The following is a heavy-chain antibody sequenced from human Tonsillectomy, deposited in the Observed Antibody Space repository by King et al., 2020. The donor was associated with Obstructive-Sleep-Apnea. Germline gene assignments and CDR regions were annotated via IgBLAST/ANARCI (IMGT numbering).Heavy chain of an antibody. CDR3: TRRSEAAASGMDV. CDR1: GFSFSGSA. Sequence: VQLVESGGGLVQPGGSLKLSCAASGFSFSGSAIHWVRQASGKGLEWVGRIRSKSNSYATVYAGSVKGRFTISRDESKNTAYLQMNSLKTEDTAVYYCTRRSEAAASGMDVWGQGTTVTVSS. V-gene: IGHV3-73*01. J-gene: IGHJ6*02. D-gene: IGHD6-13*01. CDR2: IRSKSNSYAT.